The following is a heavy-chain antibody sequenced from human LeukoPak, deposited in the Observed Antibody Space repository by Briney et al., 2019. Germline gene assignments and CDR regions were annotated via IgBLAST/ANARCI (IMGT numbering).Heavy chain of an antibody. CDR1: GFTFSSYG. V-gene: IGHV3-30*18. Sequence: GGSLRLSCAASGFTFSSYGMHWVRQAPGEGLEWVAVISYDGSNKYYADSVKGRFTISRDNSKNTLYLQMNSLRAEDTAVYYCAKDLREPLDAFDIWGQGTMVTVSS. CDR2: ISYDGSNK. CDR3: AKDLREPLDAFDI. J-gene: IGHJ3*02. D-gene: IGHD1-26*01.